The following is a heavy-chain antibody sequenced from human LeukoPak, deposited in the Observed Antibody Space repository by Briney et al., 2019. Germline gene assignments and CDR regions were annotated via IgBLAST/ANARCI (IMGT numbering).Heavy chain of an antibody. CDR1: GFTFSSYW. D-gene: IGHD3-10*01. J-gene: IGHJ4*02. CDR2: IKQDGSEK. Sequence: PGGSLRLSCAASGFTFSSYWMSWVRQAPGKGLEWVANIKQDGSEKYYVDSVKGRFTISRDNAKNSLYLQMNSLRAEDTAVYYCARDQSLWFGELCYFDYWGQGTLVTVSS. CDR3: ARDQSLWFGELCYFDY. V-gene: IGHV3-7*01.